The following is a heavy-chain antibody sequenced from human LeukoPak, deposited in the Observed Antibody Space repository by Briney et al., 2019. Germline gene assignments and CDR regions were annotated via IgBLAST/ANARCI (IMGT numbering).Heavy chain of an antibody. CDR1: GYTFANYW. CDR3: GRQYCSISSCRDDAFDI. J-gene: IGHJ3*02. V-gene: IGHV5-51*01. D-gene: IGHD2-2*01. Sequence: GESLKISCMGSGYTFANYWIGWVRQMPGKGLEYMGIIYPGDSDTRYSPSFQGQVTFSVDKSISTAYLQWNSLRASDSAMYYCGRQYCSISSCRDDAFDIWGQGTMVTVSS. CDR2: IYPGDSDT.